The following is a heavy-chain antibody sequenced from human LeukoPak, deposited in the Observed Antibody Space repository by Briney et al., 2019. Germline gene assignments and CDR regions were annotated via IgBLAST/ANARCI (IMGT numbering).Heavy chain of an antibody. Sequence: GASVKVSCKASGGTFGSYVINWVRQATGQGLEWMGWMNPNSGNTGYAQKFQGRVTMTRNTSISTAYMELSSLRSEDTAVYYCARGLRQQLNYWGQGTLVTVSS. D-gene: IGHD6-13*01. CDR3: ARGLRQQLNY. CDR1: GGTFGSYV. V-gene: IGHV1-8*02. J-gene: IGHJ4*02. CDR2: MNPNSGNT.